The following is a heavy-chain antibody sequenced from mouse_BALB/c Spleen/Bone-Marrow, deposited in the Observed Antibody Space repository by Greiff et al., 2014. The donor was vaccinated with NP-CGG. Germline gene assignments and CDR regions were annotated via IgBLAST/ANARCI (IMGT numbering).Heavy chain of an antibody. Sequence: VQLQQSGTVLARPGASVKMSCKASGYTFTSYWMRWVKQRPGQGLEWIGAIYPGNSDTSYNQKFKGKAKLTAVTSTSTAYMDLSSLTNEDSAVYYCTRGITTVVATRAMDYWGQGTSVTVSS. CDR2: IYPGNSDT. CDR3: TRGITTVVATRAMDY. D-gene: IGHD1-1*01. CDR1: GYTFTSYW. V-gene: IGHV1-5*01. J-gene: IGHJ4*01.